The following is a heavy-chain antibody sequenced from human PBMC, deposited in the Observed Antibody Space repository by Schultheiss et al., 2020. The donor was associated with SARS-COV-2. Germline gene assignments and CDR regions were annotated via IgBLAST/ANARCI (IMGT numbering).Heavy chain of an antibody. CDR1: GFTFSSYG. V-gene: IGHV3-33*01. CDR3: AGEDYYYGMDV. CDR2: IWYDGSNK. J-gene: IGHJ6*02. Sequence: GGSLRLSCAASGFTFSSYGMHWVRQAPGKGLEWVAVIWYDGSNKYYADSVKGRFTISRDNSKNTLYLQMNSLRADDTAVYYCAGEDYYYGMDVWGQGTTVTVSS. D-gene: IGHD3-10*01.